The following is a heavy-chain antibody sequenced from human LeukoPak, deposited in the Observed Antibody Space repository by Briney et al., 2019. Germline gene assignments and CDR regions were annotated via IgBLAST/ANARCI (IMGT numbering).Heavy chain of an antibody. CDR3: ARGVTSGTSPFDY. CDR2: INPNGGRT. J-gene: IGHJ4*02. CDR1: GYTFTSYY. D-gene: IGHD1-26*01. Sequence: ASVKVSCKASGYTFTSYYMHWVRQAPGQGLEWMGIINPNGGRTAYPQKFQGRVTMTSDTSTGTVYMELNSLRSEDTAVYYCARGVTSGTSPFDYWGLGTLVTVSS. V-gene: IGHV1-46*01.